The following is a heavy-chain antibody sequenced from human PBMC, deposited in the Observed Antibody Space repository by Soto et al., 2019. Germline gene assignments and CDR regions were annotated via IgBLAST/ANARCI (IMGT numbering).Heavy chain of an antibody. J-gene: IGHJ2*01. V-gene: IGHV1-69*02. CDR3: ARTIIRFDWYFDL. Sequence: QVQLVQSGAEVKKPGSSVKVSCKASGGTFSSYTISWVRQAPGQGLEWMGRIIPILGIANYAQKFQGRVTITADKSTSTAYKELSSLRSEDTAVYYCARTIIRFDWYFDLWGRGTLVTVSS. CDR2: IIPILGIA. CDR1: GGTFSSYT.